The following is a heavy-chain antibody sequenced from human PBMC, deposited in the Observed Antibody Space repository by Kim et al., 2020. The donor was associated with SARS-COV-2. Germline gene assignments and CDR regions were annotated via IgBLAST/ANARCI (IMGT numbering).Heavy chain of an antibody. Sequence: SVKVSCKASGGTFSSYAISWVRQAPGQGLEWMGGIIPFFGTANYAQKFQGRVTITADKSTSTAYMELSSLRSEDTAVYYCARVVGRRKNYYDSSGSAFDYWGQGTLVTVSS. CDR1: GGTFSSYA. J-gene: IGHJ4*02. CDR3: ARVVGRRKNYYDSSGSAFDY. CDR2: IIPFFGTA. V-gene: IGHV1-69*06. D-gene: IGHD3-22*01.